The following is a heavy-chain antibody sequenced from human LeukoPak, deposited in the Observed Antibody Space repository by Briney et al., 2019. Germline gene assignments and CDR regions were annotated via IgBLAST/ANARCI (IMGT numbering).Heavy chain of an antibody. CDR2: IYSGGST. Sequence: PGGSLRLSCAASGFTVSSNYMSWVRQAPGKGLEWVSVIYSGGSTYYADSVKGRFTISRDNSKNTLYLQMNSLRAEDTAVYYCVGTYYYDSSGYSAFDIWGQGTMVTVSS. J-gene: IGHJ3*02. V-gene: IGHV3-53*01. D-gene: IGHD3-22*01. CDR3: VGTYYYDSSGYSAFDI. CDR1: GFTVSSNY.